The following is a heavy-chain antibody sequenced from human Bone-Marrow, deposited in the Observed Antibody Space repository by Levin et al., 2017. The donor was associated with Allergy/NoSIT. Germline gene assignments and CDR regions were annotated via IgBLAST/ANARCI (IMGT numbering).Heavy chain of an antibody. D-gene: IGHD3-3*01. CDR1: GFTFSSYE. J-gene: IGHJ6*03. CDR3: ARDKYDFWSGTQYYYYYYMDV. Sequence: GGSLRLSCAASGFTFSSYEMNWVRQAPGKGLEWVSYISSSGSTIYYADSVKGRFTISRDNAKNSLYLQMNSLRAEDTAVYYCARDKYDFWSGTQYYYYYYMDVWGKGTTVTVSS. CDR2: ISSSGSTI. V-gene: IGHV3-48*03.